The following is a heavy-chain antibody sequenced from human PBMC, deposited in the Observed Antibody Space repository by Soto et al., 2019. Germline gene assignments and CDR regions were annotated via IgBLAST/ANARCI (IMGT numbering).Heavy chain of an antibody. D-gene: IGHD6-6*01. Sequence: GGSLRLSCAASGFTFSNAWMNWVRQAPGKGLEWVGRIKSKTDGGTTDYAAPVKGRFTISRDDSKNTLYLQMNSLKTEDTAVYYCTPSPRIYSSSSGGYWGQGTLVTVSS. CDR1: GFTFSNAW. V-gene: IGHV3-15*07. CDR3: TPSPRIYSSSSGGY. CDR2: IKSKTDGGTT. J-gene: IGHJ4*02.